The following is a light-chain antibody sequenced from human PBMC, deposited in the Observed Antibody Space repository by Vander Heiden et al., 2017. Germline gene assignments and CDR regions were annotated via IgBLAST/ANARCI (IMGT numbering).Light chain of an antibody. CDR1: HSVTSN. CDR2: GAS. Sequence: ELVTTQSPATLSVSPGERATLSCSASHSVTSNLAWYQQKPGQDPRLLIYGASTRATGIPARFSGSGSGTEFTLTISSLQSEDFAVYYCQQYNNWPPLTFGGGTKVEIK. J-gene: IGKJ4*01. V-gene: IGKV3-15*01. CDR3: QQYNNWPPLT.